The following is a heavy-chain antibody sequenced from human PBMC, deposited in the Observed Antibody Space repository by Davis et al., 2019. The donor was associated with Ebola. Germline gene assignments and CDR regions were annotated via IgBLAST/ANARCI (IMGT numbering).Heavy chain of an antibody. D-gene: IGHD6-6*01. V-gene: IGHV3-9*03. Sequence: PGGSLRLSCAASGFTFDDYAMHWVRQAPGKGLEWVSSITWNSGIIAYADSVKGRFTISRDNAQNSLYLQMNSLRAYDMAFYYCTKDTTSSSSGGFDYWGQGTLVTVSS. CDR3: TKDTTSSSSGGFDY. CDR1: GFTFDDYA. CDR2: ITWNSGII. J-gene: IGHJ4*01.